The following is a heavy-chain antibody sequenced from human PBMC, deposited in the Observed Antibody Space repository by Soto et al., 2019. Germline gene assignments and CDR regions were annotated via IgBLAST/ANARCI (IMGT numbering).Heavy chain of an antibody. CDR1: GGSISISNW. CDR2: VFHSGST. Sequence: SETLSLTCAVSGGSISISNWWSWVRQPPGKGLEWIGEVFHSGSTNYNPSLKSRLTISVDKSKNQFSLKLTSVTAADTAVYYCASLSYWRGFIDEWGQGTLVTVFS. J-gene: IGHJ4*02. D-gene: IGHD3-3*01. CDR3: ASLSYWRGFIDE. V-gene: IGHV4-4*02.